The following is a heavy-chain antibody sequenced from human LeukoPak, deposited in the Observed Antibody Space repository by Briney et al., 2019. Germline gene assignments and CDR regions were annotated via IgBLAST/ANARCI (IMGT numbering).Heavy chain of an antibody. J-gene: IGHJ6*02. D-gene: IGHD5-18*01. CDR3: ARDRIQLWSYYYYGMDV. V-gene: IGHV4-34*01. Sequence: SETLSLTCAVYGGSFSGYYWSWIRQPPGKGLEWIGGINHSGSTNYNPSLKSRVTISVDTSKNQFSLKLSSVTAADTAVYYCARDRIQLWSYYYYGMDVWGQGTTVTVSS. CDR1: GGSFSGYY. CDR2: INHSGST.